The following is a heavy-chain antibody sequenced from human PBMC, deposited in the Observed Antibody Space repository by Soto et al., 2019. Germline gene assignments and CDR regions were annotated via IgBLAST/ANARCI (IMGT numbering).Heavy chain of an antibody. V-gene: IGHV1-69*01. D-gene: IGHD3-10*01. CDR2: IIPIFVTA. CDR3: AIAPRGVIRCYYYYGMDV. J-gene: IGHJ6*02. Sequence: QVQLVQSGAEVKKPGSSVKVSCKASGVTFSSYAISWVRQAPGQGLEWMGGIIPIFVTANYAQQFQGRVTITADESTSTAYMELSSLRSEDTAVYYCAIAPRGVIRCYYYYGMDVWGQGTTVTVSS. CDR1: GVTFSSYA.